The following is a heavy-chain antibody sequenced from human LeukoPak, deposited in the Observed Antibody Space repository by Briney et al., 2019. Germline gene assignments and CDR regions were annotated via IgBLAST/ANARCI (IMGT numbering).Heavy chain of an antibody. CDR3: ARGAVLRYYDSSGYLTYFDY. D-gene: IGHD3-22*01. CDR1: GGSFSGYY. Sequence: SETLSLTCAVYGGSFSGYYWSWIRQPPGKGLEWIGYIYYSGSTNYNPSLKSRVTISVDTSKNQFSLKLSSVTAADTAVYYCARGAVLRYYDSSGYLTYFDYWGQGTLVTVSS. J-gene: IGHJ4*02. V-gene: IGHV4-59*01. CDR2: IYYSGST.